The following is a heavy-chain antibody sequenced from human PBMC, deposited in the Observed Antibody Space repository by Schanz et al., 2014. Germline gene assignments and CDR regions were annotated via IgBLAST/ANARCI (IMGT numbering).Heavy chain of an antibody. CDR1: GFTFSNYW. Sequence: EVQLVESGGGLVQPGGSLRLSCVASGFTFSNYWMTWVRQAPGKGLEWVANIKQDESEKYYVDSVKGRFTISRDNSKTTVYLQMNSLRVEDSAIYYCVKDISDTSGKDDYWGQGTLXTVSS. J-gene: IGHJ4*02. V-gene: IGHV3-7*05. CDR3: VKDISDTSGKDDY. D-gene: IGHD3-22*01. CDR2: IKQDESEK.